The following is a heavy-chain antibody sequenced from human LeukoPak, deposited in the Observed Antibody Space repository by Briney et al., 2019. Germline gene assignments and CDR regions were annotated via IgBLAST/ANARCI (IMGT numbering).Heavy chain of an antibody. D-gene: IGHD6-13*01. CDR1: GVTFSSYG. V-gene: IGHV3-48*01. Sequence: GGSLRLSCAASGVTFSSYGMNWVRQAPGKGLEWVAYISSSSGRTIYYADSVKGRFTISRDNSRNTLYLQMNSLRAEDTAVYYCARADRYGTTWYGRVDYWGQGTLVTVSS. J-gene: IGHJ4*02. CDR3: ARADRYGTTWYGRVDY. CDR2: ISSSSGRTI.